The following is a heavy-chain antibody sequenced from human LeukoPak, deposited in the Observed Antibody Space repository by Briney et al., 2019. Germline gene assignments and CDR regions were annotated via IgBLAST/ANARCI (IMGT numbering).Heavy chain of an antibody. CDR3: AKDLTSYDYGDYGGSDY. J-gene: IGHJ4*02. Sequence: GGSLRLSCAASGFTFSGYWMTWVRQAPGKGLEWVSAISGSARSTFYADSVKGRFTISRDNSKDMVYLHMNSLRAEDTAIYYCAKDLTSYDYGDYGGSDYWGQGTLVTVSS. CDR1: GFTFSGYW. CDR2: ISGSARST. D-gene: IGHD4-17*01. V-gene: IGHV3-23*01.